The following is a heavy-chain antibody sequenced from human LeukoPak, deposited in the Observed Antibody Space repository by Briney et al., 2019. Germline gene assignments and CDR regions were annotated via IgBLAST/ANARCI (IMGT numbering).Heavy chain of an antibody. CDR2: IIPIFGTA. J-gene: IGHJ4*02. V-gene: IGHV1-69*05. CDR1: GYTFTGYY. D-gene: IGHD3-3*01. CDR3: ASRPYYDFWSGSNPLDY. Sequence: GASVKVSCKASGYTFTGYYMHWVRQAPGQGLEWMGGIIPIFGTANYAQKFQGRVTITTDESTSTAYMELSSLRSEDTAVYYCASRPYYDFWSGSNPLDYWGQGTLVTVSS.